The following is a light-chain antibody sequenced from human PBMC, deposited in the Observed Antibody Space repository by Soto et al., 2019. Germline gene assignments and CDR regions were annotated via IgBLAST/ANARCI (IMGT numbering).Light chain of an antibody. CDR3: CSYAGHSTYV. Sequence: QSVLTQPASVSGSPGQSITISCTVVSNDAGGYYLVSWYQQHPGQAPKLIIYEDTKRPSGVSSRFSGSTSDNTPPLTISGLQAADEADYYCCSYAGHSTYVFAGGTKVTVL. CDR2: EDT. CDR1: SNDAGGYYL. V-gene: IGLV2-23*01. J-gene: IGLJ1*01.